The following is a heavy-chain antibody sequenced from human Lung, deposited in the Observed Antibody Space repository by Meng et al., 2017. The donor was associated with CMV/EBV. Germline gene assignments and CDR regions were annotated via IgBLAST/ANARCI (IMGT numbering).Heavy chain of an antibody. CDR2: IIPIVGTA. V-gene: IGHV1-69*05. Sequence: TCSSYASSWLRQAPGQGREWIGEIIPIVGTANYEQKFQGKVTITTDESTSTAYMELSSLRSEDTAVYYCARVRSRDYGDFYAHFDYWGQGTLVTVSS. CDR1: TCSSYA. J-gene: IGHJ4*02. D-gene: IGHD4-17*01. CDR3: ARVRSRDYGDFYAHFDY.